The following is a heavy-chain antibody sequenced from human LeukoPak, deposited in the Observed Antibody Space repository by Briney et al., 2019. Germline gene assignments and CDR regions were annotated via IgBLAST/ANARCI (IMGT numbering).Heavy chain of an antibody. D-gene: IGHD3-10*01. CDR1: GGSISSGGYS. Sequence: SETLSLTCAVSGGSISSGGYSWRWIRQPPGKGLEWIGYIYHSGSTYYNPSLKSRVTISVDRSKNQFSLKLSSVTAADTAVYYCARDLIDDRFGAFDIWGQGTMVTVSS. CDR3: ARDLIDDRFGAFDI. V-gene: IGHV4-30-2*01. J-gene: IGHJ3*02. CDR2: IYHSGST.